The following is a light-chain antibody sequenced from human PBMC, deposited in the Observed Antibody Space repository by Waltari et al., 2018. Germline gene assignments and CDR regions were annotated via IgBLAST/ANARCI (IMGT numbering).Light chain of an antibody. J-gene: IGLJ2*01. CDR3: AAWDDSLNGVV. Sequence: QSVLTQPPSASGTPGQRVPISCSGSSSNIGSNTVNWYQQLPGTAPKLLIYSNNQRPSGVPDRCSGSKSGTSASLAISGLQSEDEADYYCAAWDDSLNGVVFGGGTKLTVL. CDR1: SSNIGSNT. V-gene: IGLV1-44*01. CDR2: SNN.